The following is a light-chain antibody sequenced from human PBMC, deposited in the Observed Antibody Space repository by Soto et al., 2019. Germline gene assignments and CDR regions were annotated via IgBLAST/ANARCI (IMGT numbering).Light chain of an antibody. CDR3: SLYTSSSTLYV. CDR2: KVS. J-gene: IGLJ1*01. V-gene: IGLV2-14*01. CDR1: SSDVGGYNY. Sequence: QSALTQPASVSGSPGQSITISCTGTSSDVGGYNYVSWYQQHPGKAPKLMIYKVSNRPSGVSNRFSGSKSGNTAFLTISGLQAEDEADYYCSLYTSSSTLYVFGTGTKLTVL.